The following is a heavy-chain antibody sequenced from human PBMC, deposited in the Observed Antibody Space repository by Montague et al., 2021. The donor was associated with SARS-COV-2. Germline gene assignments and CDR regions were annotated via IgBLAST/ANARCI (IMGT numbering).Heavy chain of an antibody. V-gene: IGHV4-39*07. CDR3: AKLLWFRGGFDY. D-gene: IGHD3-10*01. Sequence: SETLSLTCTVSGGSISSSSYYWGWIRQPPGQGLVWIGSIYYSGSTYYNPSLKSRVTISVDTSQNLFSLKLSSVTAAATAVYYCAKLLWFRGGFDYWGQGTLVTVSS. CDR1: GGSISSSSYY. CDR2: IYYSGST. J-gene: IGHJ4*02.